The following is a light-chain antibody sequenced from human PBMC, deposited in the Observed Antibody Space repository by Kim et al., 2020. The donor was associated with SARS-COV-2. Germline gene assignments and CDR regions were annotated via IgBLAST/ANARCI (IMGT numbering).Light chain of an antibody. CDR3: SAWDSSRSSWV. CDR2: MNN. V-gene: IGLV10-54*01. CDR1: YNNVGNQG. J-gene: IGLJ3*02. Sequence: QTAKLTCTANYNNVGNQGEVWLQQSLGHPPRLLSYMNNDRPSGISERLSASRSGNTASLTITGLQPEDEADYYFSAWDSSRSSWVFGGGTQLTVL.